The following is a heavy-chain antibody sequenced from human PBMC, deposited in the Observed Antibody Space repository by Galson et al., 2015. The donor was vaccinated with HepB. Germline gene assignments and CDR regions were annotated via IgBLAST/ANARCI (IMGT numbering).Heavy chain of an antibody. CDR1: RFTFSSFA. CDR2: ISYDGSNK. D-gene: IGHD5-12*01. J-gene: IGHJ4*02. V-gene: IGHV3-30*04. CDR3: AKGYSKSWYSGLGY. Sequence: SLRLSCAASRFTFSSFAMHWVRQAPGKGLEWVAVISYDGSNKYYADSVKGRFTISRDNSKNTLYLHMNSLRAEDTAVYYCAKGYSKSWYSGLGYWGQGTLVTVSS.